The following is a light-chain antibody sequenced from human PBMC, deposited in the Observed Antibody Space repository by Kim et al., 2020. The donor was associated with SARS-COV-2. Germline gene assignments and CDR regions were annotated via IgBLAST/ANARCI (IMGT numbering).Light chain of an antibody. CDR3: QQYDSYPYS. J-gene: IGKJ2*03. Sequence: DILMTQSPSNLSASVGDRVTITCRASQDIRTWLAWYQQKPGKAPKILIYKASTLESGVSSRFSGSASGTEFSLTISSLQPEDFATYYCQQYDSYPYSFGQGPKLEI. V-gene: IGKV1-5*03. CDR1: QDIRTW. CDR2: KAS.